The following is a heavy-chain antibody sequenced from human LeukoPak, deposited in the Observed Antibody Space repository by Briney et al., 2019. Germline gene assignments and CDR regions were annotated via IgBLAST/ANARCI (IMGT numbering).Heavy chain of an antibody. CDR2: IIPIFGTA. CDR3: ARGRRDGYNYYYYYYMDV. V-gene: IGHV1-69*05. J-gene: IGHJ6*03. Sequence: LVKLSCKASGGTFSSYAISWVRQAPGQGLEWMGGIIPIFGTANYAQKFQGRVTITTDESTSTAYMELSSLRSEDTAVYYCARGRRDGYNYYYYYYMDVWGKGTTVTVSS. CDR1: GGTFSSYA. D-gene: IGHD5-24*01.